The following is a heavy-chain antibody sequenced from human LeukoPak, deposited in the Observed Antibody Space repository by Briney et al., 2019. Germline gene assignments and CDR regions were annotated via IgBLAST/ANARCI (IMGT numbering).Heavy chain of an antibody. CDR3: ARDIVGATYFQE. CDR2: MYHSGST. Sequence: KSSETLSLTCTVSGGSISSYFWSWIRQPPGKGLEWIGHMYHSGSTNFNPSLKSRVTISVDTSKNQFSLKVTSVTAADTAVYYCARDIVGATYFQEWGQGTLVTVAS. D-gene: IGHD1-26*01. CDR1: GGSISSYF. V-gene: IGHV4-59*01. J-gene: IGHJ1*01.